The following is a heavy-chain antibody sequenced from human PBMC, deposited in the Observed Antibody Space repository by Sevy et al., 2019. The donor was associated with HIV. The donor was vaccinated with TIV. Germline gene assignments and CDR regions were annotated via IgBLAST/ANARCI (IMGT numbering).Heavy chain of an antibody. D-gene: IGHD2-21*02. CDR1: GFTFSSYA. CDR2: ISYDGSNK. J-gene: IGHJ4*02. V-gene: IGHV3-30-3*01. CDR3: ARDRAVVTAAYFDY. Sequence: GGCLRLSCAASGFTFSSYAMHWVRQAPGKGLEWVAVISYDGSNKYYADSVKGRFTISRDNSKNTLYLQMNSLRAEDTAVYYCARDRAVVTAAYFDYWGQGTLVTVSS.